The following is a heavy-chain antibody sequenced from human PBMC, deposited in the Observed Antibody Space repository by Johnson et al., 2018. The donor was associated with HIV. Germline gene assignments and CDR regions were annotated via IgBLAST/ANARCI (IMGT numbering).Heavy chain of an antibody. CDR3: ARDRGYWDAFDI. V-gene: IGHV3-11*04. CDR1: GFKLYEYD. D-gene: IGHD3-22*01. Sequence: QVQLVESGGGLVKPGGSLRLSCAASGFKLYEYDVSWVRQVPGKGLEWVSYISSSGTTVYYADSVRGRFSISRDNTKHSLYLQMNSLRAEDTALYYCARDRGYWDAFDIWGQGTMVTVSS. CDR2: ISSSGTTV. J-gene: IGHJ3*02.